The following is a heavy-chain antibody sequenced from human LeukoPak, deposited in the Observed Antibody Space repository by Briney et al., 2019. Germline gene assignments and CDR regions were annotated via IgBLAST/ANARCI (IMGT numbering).Heavy chain of an antibody. Sequence: GGSLRLSCAASGFTFSSYAMSWVRQAPGKGLEWVSAISGSGGSTYYADSVKGRFTISRDNSKSTLYLQMNSLRAEDTAVYYCARSSRRVKYSSGWYLFDYWGQGTLVTVSS. D-gene: IGHD6-19*01. CDR1: GFTFSSYA. J-gene: IGHJ4*02. V-gene: IGHV3-23*01. CDR3: ARSSRRVKYSSGWYLFDY. CDR2: ISGSGGST.